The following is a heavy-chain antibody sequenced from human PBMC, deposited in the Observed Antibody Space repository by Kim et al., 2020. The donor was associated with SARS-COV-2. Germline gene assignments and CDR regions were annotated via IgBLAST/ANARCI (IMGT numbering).Heavy chain of an antibody. Sequence: SVKGRFTISRDNAKNSLYLQMNRLRAEDTALYYCAKDRVAGRWLQLGLDYWGQGTLVTVSS. V-gene: IGHV3-9*01. CDR3: AKDRVAGRWLQLGLDY. J-gene: IGHJ4*02. D-gene: IGHD5-12*01.